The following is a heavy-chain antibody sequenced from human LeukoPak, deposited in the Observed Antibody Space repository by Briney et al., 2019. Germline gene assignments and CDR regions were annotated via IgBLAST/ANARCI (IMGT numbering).Heavy chain of an antibody. Sequence: SETLSLTCTASGGSISSYYWSWIRQPPGKGLEWIGYIYYSGSTNYNPSLKSRVTISVDTSKNQFSLKLSSVTAADTAVYYCARARGASEIYDYVWDTERDFDIWGQGTMVTVSS. D-gene: IGHD3-16*01. V-gene: IGHV4-59*08. CDR1: GGSISSYY. J-gene: IGHJ3*02. CDR2: IYYSGST. CDR3: ARARGASEIYDYVWDTERDFDI.